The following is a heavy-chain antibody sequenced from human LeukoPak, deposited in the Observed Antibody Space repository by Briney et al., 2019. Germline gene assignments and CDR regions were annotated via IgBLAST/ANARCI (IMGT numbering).Heavy chain of an antibody. CDR1: GFTFSSYS. CDR3: ARGAWELAEFDY. CDR2: ISSSSSYI. Sequence: PGGSLRLSCAASGFTFSSYSMNWVRQAPGKGLEWVSSISSSSSYIYYADSVKGRFTISRDNAKNSLYLQMNSLRAEDTAVYYCARGAWELAEFDYWGQGTLVTVSS. J-gene: IGHJ4*02. D-gene: IGHD1-26*01. V-gene: IGHV3-21*01.